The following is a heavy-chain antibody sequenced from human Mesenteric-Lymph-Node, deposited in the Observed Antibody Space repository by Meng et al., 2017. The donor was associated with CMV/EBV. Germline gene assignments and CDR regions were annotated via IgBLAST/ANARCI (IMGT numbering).Heavy chain of an antibody. CDR1: GGSFSGYY. CDR2: INHSGST. D-gene: IGHD3-3*01. V-gene: IGHV4-34*01. CDR3: AEYDFWSGYFGY. J-gene: IGHJ4*02. Sequence: SETLSLTCAVYGGSFSGYYWSWIRQPPGKGLEWIGEINHSGSTNYNPSLKSRVTISVDTSKNQSSLKLSSVTAADTAVYYCAEYDFWSGYFGYWGQGTLVTVSS.